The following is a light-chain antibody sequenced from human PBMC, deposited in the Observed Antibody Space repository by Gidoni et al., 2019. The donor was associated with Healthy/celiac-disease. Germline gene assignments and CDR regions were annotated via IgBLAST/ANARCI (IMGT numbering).Light chain of an antibody. J-gene: IGKJ1*01. CDR1: QSVSSSY. CDR2: GAS. Sequence: ELVLTQPPGTLSLSPGERATLSCRASQSVSSSYLAWYQQKPGQAPRLLIYGASSRATGIPDRFSGSGSGTDFTLTISRLEPEDFAVYYCQQYGSSPSTFGQGTKVEIK. CDR3: QQYGSSPST. V-gene: IGKV3-20*01.